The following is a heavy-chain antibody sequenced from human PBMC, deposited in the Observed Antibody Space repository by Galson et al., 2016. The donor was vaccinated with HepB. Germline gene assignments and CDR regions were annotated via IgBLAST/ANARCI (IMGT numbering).Heavy chain of an antibody. CDR3: ARDGLETGDPDSNAFDF. CDR2: ISAYNGNT. CDR1: GYTFTSYG. J-gene: IGHJ3*01. V-gene: IGHV1-18*04. D-gene: IGHD1-1*01. Sequence: SVKVSCKASGYTFTSYGISWVRQAPGQGLEWMGWISAYNGNTNYAQKLQGRVTMTTDTSTSTAYMELRSLRPDDTAVYYCARDGLETGDPDSNAFDFWGPGAPVTVSS.